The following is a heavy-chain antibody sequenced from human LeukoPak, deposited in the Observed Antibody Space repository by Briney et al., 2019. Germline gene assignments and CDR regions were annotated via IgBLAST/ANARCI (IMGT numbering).Heavy chain of an antibody. J-gene: IGHJ4*02. CDR3: ARESAGYSSSWYDY. V-gene: IGHV3-66*01. CDR2: IYSGGST. D-gene: IGHD6-13*01. CDR1: GFTVSSNY. Sequence: PGGSLRLSCAASGFTVSSNYMSWVRQAPGKGLEWVSVIYSGGSTYYADSVKGRFTISRDNSKNTLYLQMNSLRAEDTAVYYCARESAGYSSSWYDYWGQGTLVTVSS.